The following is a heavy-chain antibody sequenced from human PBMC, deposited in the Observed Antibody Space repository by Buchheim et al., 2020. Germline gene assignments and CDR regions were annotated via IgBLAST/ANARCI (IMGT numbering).Heavy chain of an antibody. V-gene: IGHV4-4*02. J-gene: IGHJ6*02. CDR2: IYHSGST. Sequence: QVQLQESGPGLVKPSGTLSLTCAVSGGSISSSNWWSWVRQPPGKGLEWIGEIYHSGSTNYNPSLKSRVTISVDKSKTQFSPKLSSVTAADTAVYYCARDTWELLKGIVGYYYGMDVWGQGTT. D-gene: IGHD1-26*01. CDR3: ARDTWELLKGIVGYYYGMDV. CDR1: GGSISSSNW.